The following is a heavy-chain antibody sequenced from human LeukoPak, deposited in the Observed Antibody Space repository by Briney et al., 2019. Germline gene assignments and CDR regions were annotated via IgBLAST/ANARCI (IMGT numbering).Heavy chain of an antibody. Sequence: GGSLRLSCAASGFAFDIHGMNWVRQAPGKGLEWVSGIIPSGSTTYYADSVKGRFTISRDNSKNTVYLQINSLRDEDTAVYYCTGDRGWIQFEGWGQGTLVTVST. CDR3: TGDRGWIQFEG. D-gene: IGHD5-24*01. CDR1: GFAFDIHG. V-gene: IGHV3-23*01. J-gene: IGHJ4*02. CDR2: IIPSGSTT.